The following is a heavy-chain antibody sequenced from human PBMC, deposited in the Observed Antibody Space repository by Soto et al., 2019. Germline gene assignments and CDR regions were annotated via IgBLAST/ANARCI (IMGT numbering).Heavy chain of an antibody. CDR3: ARDPVDSSGRGNY. D-gene: IGHD3-22*01. V-gene: IGHV3-53*01. CDR1: GFTVSSNY. Sequence: GGSLRLSCAASGFTVSSNYMSWVRQAPGKGLEWVSVIYSGGSTDYADSVKGRFTISRDNSKNTLYLQMNSLRAADTAVYYCARDPVDSSGRGNYWGQGTLVTVSS. J-gene: IGHJ4*02. CDR2: IYSGGST.